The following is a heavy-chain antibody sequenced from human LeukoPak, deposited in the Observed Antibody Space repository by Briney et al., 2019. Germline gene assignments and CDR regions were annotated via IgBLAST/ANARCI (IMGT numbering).Heavy chain of an antibody. CDR3: ARENYYDSSGYMSN. V-gene: IGHV1-69*06. Sequence: GASVKVSCKASGGTFSSYAISWVRQAPGQGLEWMGGIIPIFGTANYAQKFQGRVTITADKSTSTAYMELSSLRAEDTAVYYCARENYYDSSGYMSNWGQGTLVTVSS. J-gene: IGHJ4*02. CDR2: IIPIFGTA. D-gene: IGHD3-22*01. CDR1: GGTFSSYA.